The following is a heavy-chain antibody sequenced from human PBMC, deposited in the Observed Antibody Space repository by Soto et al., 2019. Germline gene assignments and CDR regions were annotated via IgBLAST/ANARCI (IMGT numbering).Heavy chain of an antibody. CDR3: ARSTQYSASLEFDF. J-gene: IGHJ4*02. D-gene: IGHD5-12*01. CDR2: VNPDNGGT. Sequence: QVQLVQSGAELKKPGASMKVSCQASGYTFTDYFIHWVRQAPGQGLEWMGWVNPDNGGTVYAQKLQGRLTMARDTPVTTVYMELSGLRSGDTAVYYCARSTQYSASLEFDFWGQGTLVAVSS. CDR1: GYTFTDYF. V-gene: IGHV1-2*02.